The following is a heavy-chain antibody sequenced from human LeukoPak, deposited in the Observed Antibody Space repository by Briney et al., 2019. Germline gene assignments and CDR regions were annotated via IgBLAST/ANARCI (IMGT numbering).Heavy chain of an antibody. CDR2: IRQDGSDK. J-gene: IGHJ4*02. Sequence: PGGSLRLSCAASGFTFSSYAMSWVRQAPGKGLEWVANIRQDGSDKYYVDSVKGRFTISRDNAKNSLYLQMNSLRAEDTAVYYCARDGGSAIPFDYWGQGTLVTVSS. CDR1: GFTFSSYA. CDR3: ARDGGSAIPFDY. V-gene: IGHV3-7*01.